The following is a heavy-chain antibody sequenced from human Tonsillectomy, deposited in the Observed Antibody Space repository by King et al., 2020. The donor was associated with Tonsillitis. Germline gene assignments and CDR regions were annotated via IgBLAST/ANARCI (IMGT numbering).Heavy chain of an antibody. V-gene: IGHV3-23*04. Sequence: VQLVESGGGLVQPGGSLRLSCAASGFTFNRHAMSWVRRAPGKGLEWVSVISGSGGTTYYADSVKGRFTISRDNSKNTLYLQMNSLRAEDTAVYYCARELEGYYYYYYMDVWGKGTTVTVSS. J-gene: IGHJ6*03. D-gene: IGHD3-10*01. CDR2: ISGSGGTT. CDR1: GFTFNRHA. CDR3: ARELEGYYYYYYMDV.